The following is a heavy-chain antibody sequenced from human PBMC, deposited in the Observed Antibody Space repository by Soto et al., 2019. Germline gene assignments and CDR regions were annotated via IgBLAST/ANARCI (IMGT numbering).Heavy chain of an antibody. Sequence: QVQLVQSGAAVKKPGSSVRVSCKASGDTFNFYSINWVRQAPGLGLEWMGRINPILSMSNYAQRFQGRVTMTADKSTSTAYMERSSLRSEDTAMYYCASSYGSGYRAFDSWGQGALVTVSS. D-gene: IGHD3-10*01. V-gene: IGHV1-69*02. J-gene: IGHJ4*02. CDR1: GDTFNFYS. CDR3: ASSYGSGYRAFDS. CDR2: INPILSMS.